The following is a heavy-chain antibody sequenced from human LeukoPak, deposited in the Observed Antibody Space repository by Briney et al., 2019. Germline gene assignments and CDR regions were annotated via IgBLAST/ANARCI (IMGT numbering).Heavy chain of an antibody. CDR2: IYCSGST. D-gene: IGHD6-13*01. J-gene: IGHJ6*02. V-gene: IGHV4-59*08. Sequence: PSETLSLTCTVSGGSISSYYWSWIRQPPGKGLEWIGYIYCSGSTNYNPSLKNRVTISVDTSKNQFSLKLSSVTAADTAVYYCARHNIAAAANYGMDVWGQGTTVTVSS. CDR3: ARHNIAAAANYGMDV. CDR1: GGSISSYY.